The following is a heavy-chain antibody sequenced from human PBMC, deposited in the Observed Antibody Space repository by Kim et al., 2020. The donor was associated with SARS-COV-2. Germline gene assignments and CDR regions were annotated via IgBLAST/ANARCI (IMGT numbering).Heavy chain of an antibody. CDR3: ASTDNLFTVTTANWFDP. D-gene: IGHD4-17*01. Sequence: SVKVSCKASGGTFSSYAISWVRQAPGQGLEWMGGIIPIFGTANYAQKFQGRVTITADESTSTAYMELSSLRSEDTAVYYCASTDNLFTVTTANWFDPWGQGTLVTVSS. CDR2: IIPIFGTA. J-gene: IGHJ5*02. V-gene: IGHV1-69*13. CDR1: GGTFSSYA.